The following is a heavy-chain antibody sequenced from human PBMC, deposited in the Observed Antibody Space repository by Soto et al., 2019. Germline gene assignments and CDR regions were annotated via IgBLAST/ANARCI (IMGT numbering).Heavy chain of an antibody. Sequence: QVQLVQSGAEVKKPGSSVKVSCKASGGTFSSYAISWVRQAPGQGLEWMGGIIPISGTANYAQKFQGRVTITADESTSTVYMGLSSRRSEGTAVYFCATSQGSSTSLEIYYYYYYGMDVWGQGTTVTVSS. D-gene: IGHD2-2*01. CDR2: IIPISGTA. V-gene: IGHV1-69*01. CDR3: ATSQGSSTSLEIYYYYYYGMDV. J-gene: IGHJ6*02. CDR1: GGTFSSYA.